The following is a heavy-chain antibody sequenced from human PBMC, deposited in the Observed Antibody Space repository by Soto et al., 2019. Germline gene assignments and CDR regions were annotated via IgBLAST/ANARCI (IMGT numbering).Heavy chain of an antibody. CDR1: GITVSSNY. CDR3: ARDRLYSSGYYGFDY. Sequence: PGGSLRLSCVASGITVSSNYMSWVRQAPGKGLEWVSVSSSGGRTYFADSVKGRFTISRDNSKNTLFLLMNSLRAEDAAVYYCARDRLYSSGYYGFDYWGQGT. CDR2: SSSGGRT. J-gene: IGHJ4*02. V-gene: IGHV3-66*01. D-gene: IGHD6-19*01.